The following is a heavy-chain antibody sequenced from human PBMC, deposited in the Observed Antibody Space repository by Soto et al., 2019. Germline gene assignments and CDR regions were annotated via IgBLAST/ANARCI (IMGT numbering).Heavy chain of an antibody. CDR3: AREEIVPAAIRVSFYYGMDV. D-gene: IGHD2-2*02. Sequence: QVQLVQSGAEVKKPGSSVKVSCKTSGGIFTSYAISWVRQAPGQGLEWVGGIIPVLGTANYARNFQGRVTITADKSTSTSYMELSSLRSEDTAFYYCAREEIVPAAIRVSFYYGMDVWGQGTTVTFSS. CDR1: GGIFTSYA. J-gene: IGHJ6*02. CDR2: IIPVLGTA. V-gene: IGHV1-69*06.